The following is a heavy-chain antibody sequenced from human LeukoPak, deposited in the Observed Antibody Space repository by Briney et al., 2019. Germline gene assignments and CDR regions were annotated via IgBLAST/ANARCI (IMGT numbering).Heavy chain of an antibody. D-gene: IGHD5-24*01. CDR1: GFPFSSYW. CDR3: TRVGYIDEGIDY. V-gene: IGHV3-7*04. CDR2: IKQDGSKK. J-gene: IGHJ4*02. Sequence: GRSLRLSCVASGFPFSSYWMTWVRQAPGKGLEWVANIKQDGSKKSYVDSVEGRFTISRDNAKNSLYLQMNSLRAKDTAIYYCTRVGYIDEGIDYWGQGTLVTVSS.